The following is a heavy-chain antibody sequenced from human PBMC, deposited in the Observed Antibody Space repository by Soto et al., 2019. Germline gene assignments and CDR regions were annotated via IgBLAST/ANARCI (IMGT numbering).Heavy chain of an antibody. V-gene: IGHV1-69*13. Sequence: ASVKVSCKASGGTFSSYAISWVRQAPGQGLEWMGGIIPIFGTANYAQKFQGRVTITADESTSTAYMELSSLRSEDTAVYYCARDGSSGSYYKGYYYGMDVWGQGTTVTVSS. J-gene: IGHJ6*02. CDR3: ARDGSSGSYYKGYYYGMDV. D-gene: IGHD3-10*01. CDR1: GGTFSSYA. CDR2: IIPIFGTA.